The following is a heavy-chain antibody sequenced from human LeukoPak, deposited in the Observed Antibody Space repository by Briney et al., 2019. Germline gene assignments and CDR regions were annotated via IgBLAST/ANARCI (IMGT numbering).Heavy chain of an antibody. D-gene: IGHD2-2*01. J-gene: IGHJ4*02. V-gene: IGHV3-9*01. Sequence: GGSLRLSCAASGFTFDDYALHWVRQVPGKGLEWVAGISWDSDTIAYADSVKGRFTISRDNAEKSLYLEMNSLRAEDTALYYCAKDVGFSSSSFYYFDYWGQGTLVTVSS. CDR3: AKDVGFSSSSFYYFDY. CDR1: GFTFDDYA. CDR2: ISWDSDTI.